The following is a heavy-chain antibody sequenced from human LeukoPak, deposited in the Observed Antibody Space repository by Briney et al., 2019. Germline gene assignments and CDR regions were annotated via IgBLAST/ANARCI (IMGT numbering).Heavy chain of an antibody. CDR3: ARAEGIVVIPGDLEDNWFDP. CDR2: MFYNGNT. V-gene: IGHV4-31*03. Sequence: PSETLSLTCTVSGGSISSGDYYWSWIRQHPGKGLEWVGFMFYNGNTYYNPSLKSRVSISVDTSKNQFSLKLTSVTAADTAVYYCARAEGIVVIPGDLEDNWFDPWGQGTLVTVSS. D-gene: IGHD2-15*01. J-gene: IGHJ5*02. CDR1: GGSISSGDYY.